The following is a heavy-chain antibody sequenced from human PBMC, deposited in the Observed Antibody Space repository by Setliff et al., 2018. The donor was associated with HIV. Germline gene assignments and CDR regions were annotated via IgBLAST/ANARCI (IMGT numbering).Heavy chain of an antibody. CDR3: ARGALLAVFDFDH. CDR2: ISVGNGDT. V-gene: IGHV1-3*01. Sequence: ASVKVSCKASGYTFTTYSLHWVRQAPGQSPEWMGWISVGNGDTKYSQELQGRITITRDTSANTAYMELSRMRSDDTAIYFCARGALLAVFDFDHWGHGTLVTVSS. CDR1: GYTFTTYS. D-gene: IGHD3-10*01. J-gene: IGHJ4*01.